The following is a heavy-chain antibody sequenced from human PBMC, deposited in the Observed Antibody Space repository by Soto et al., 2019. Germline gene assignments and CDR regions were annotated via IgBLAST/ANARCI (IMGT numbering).Heavy chain of an antibody. CDR2: IDPSGTT. CDR1: GASIRTYF. J-gene: IGHJ6*02. Sequence: QVQLQESGPGLVKPSETLSLTCTASGASIRTYFWTWIRQSAGEGLEWLGRIDPSGTTTSNPSLKRRLTMSLDTSTNQFSLTLTSVTAADTAVYFCASLGRNYYNGMDVWGQGTTVIVSS. V-gene: IGHV4-4*07. CDR3: ASLGRNYYNGMDV.